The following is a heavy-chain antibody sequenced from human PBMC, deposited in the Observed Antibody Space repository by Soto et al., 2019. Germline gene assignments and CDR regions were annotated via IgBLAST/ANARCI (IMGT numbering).Heavy chain of an antibody. D-gene: IGHD4-4*01. V-gene: IGHV4-30-2*01. CDR3: AREATTSYYYYGMDV. CDR2: IYHSGST. CDR1: GGSISSGGYS. Sequence: QLQLQESGSGLVKPSQTLSLTCAVSGGSISSGGYSWSWILQPPGKGLEWIGYIYHSGSTYYNPSLKSRVTLSVDESKNQFSLKLSSVTAADTAVYYCAREATTSYYYYGMDVWGQGTTVTVSS. J-gene: IGHJ6*02.